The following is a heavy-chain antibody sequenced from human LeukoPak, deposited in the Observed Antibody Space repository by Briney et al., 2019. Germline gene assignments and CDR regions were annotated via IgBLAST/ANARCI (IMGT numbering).Heavy chain of an antibody. V-gene: IGHV3-23*01. CDR1: GFTFSSYS. CDR3: AKDFDKCSGGSCYSVSSYYYYYMDV. J-gene: IGHJ6*03. Sequence: HTGRSLRLSCAASGFTFSSYSMNCVRQAPGKGLEWVSAISGSGGSTYYADSVKGRFTISRDNSKNTLYMQMNSLRAEDTAVYYCAKDFDKCSGGSCYSVSSYYYYYMDVWGKGTTVTVSS. D-gene: IGHD2-15*01. CDR2: ISGSGGST.